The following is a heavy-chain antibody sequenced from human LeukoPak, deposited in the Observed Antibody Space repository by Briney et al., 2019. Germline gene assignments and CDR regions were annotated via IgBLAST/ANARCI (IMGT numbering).Heavy chain of an antibody. D-gene: IGHD5-18*01. CDR3: ARGSYGALYYYYYMDV. Sequence: GASVKVSCKASGYTLTSYYMHWVRQAPGQGLEWMGIINPSGGSTSYAQKFQGRVTMTRDTSTSTVYMELSSLRSEDTAVYYCARGSYGALYYYYYMDVWGKGTTVTVSS. CDR2: INPSGGST. CDR1: GYTLTSYY. J-gene: IGHJ6*03. V-gene: IGHV1-46*01.